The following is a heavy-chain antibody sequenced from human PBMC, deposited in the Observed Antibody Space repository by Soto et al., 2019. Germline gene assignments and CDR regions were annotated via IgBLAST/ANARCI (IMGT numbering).Heavy chain of an antibody. CDR1: GFTFSTYW. Sequence: GGSLRLSCAASGFTFSTYWMSWVRQAPGKGLEWVANIKQDESEKFYVDSVKGQFTISRDNAKNSLYLQINSLRAEDTVFFYCARYRGSSTSSYPRFDYWGQGTLVTVSS. D-gene: IGHD2-2*01. V-gene: IGHV3-7*01. CDR2: IKQDESEK. CDR3: ARYRGSSTSSYPRFDY. J-gene: IGHJ4*02.